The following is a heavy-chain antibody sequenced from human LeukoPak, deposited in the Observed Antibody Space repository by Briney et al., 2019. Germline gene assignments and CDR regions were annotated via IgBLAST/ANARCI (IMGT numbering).Heavy chain of an antibody. Sequence: GGSPRLSCAASGFTFSSYSMNWVRQAPGKGLEWVSSISSSSSYIYYADSVKGRFTISRDNAKNSLYLQMNSLRDEDTAVYYCARIFGFGENGMDVWGQGTTVTVSS. CDR3: ARIFGFGENGMDV. CDR1: GFTFSSYS. V-gene: IGHV3-21*01. J-gene: IGHJ6*02. D-gene: IGHD3-10*01. CDR2: ISSSSSYI.